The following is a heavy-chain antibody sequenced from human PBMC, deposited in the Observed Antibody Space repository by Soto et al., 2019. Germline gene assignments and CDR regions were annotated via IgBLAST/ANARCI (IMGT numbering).Heavy chain of an antibody. CDR2: IIPISGTA. Sequence: QVQLVQSGAEVKKPGSSVKVSCKASGGTFSSYAFRWVRQAPGQGLEWRGGIIPISGTANSAQKFQGRVTITADESTSTAYMELSSLRSEDTAVYYCARSQGSSTSLEIYYYYYYGMDVWGQGTTVTVSS. CDR1: GGTFSSYA. J-gene: IGHJ6*02. V-gene: IGHV1-69*01. D-gene: IGHD2-2*01. CDR3: ARSQGSSTSLEIYYYYYYGMDV.